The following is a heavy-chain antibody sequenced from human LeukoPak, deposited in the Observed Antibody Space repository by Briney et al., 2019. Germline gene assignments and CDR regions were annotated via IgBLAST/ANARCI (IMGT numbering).Heavy chain of an antibody. CDR1: GGSISSYY. CDR2: IYYSGST. D-gene: IGHD6-6*01. V-gene: IGHV4-59*01. Sequence: SETLSLTCTVSGGSISSYYWSWIRQPPGKGPEWIGYIYYSGSTNYNPSLKSRVTISVDTSKNQFSLKLSSVTAADTAVYYCARSERGSSPLYMDVWGKGTTVTVSS. J-gene: IGHJ6*03. CDR3: ARSERGSSPLYMDV.